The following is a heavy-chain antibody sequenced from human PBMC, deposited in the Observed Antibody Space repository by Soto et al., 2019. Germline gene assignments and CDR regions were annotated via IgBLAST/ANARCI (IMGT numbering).Heavy chain of an antibody. CDR1: GDCLTSHSYY. V-gene: IGHV4-61*01. J-gene: IGHJ5*02. Sequence: SETLSLTCTVSGDCLTSHSYYCTWVRQPPGQGLERIGHIYYTGNANYNPSLTGRVTSSVDTSRNQFSLRLTCVTTADKSVYYSARVSYYDPRDYSWHGYYSSWGKVTRGTVSS. CDR2: IYYTGNA. D-gene: IGHD3-22*01. CDR3: ARVSYYDPRDYSWHGYYSS.